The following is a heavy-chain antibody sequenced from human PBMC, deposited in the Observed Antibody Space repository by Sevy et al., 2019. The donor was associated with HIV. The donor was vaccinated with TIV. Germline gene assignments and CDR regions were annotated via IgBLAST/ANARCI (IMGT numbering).Heavy chain of an antibody. CDR1: GFTFSTYA. V-gene: IGHV3-30-3*01. J-gene: IGHJ4*02. Sequence: GGCLRLSCAVSGFTFSTYAMHWVRQAPGKGLECVAIVSSDGSEINYADSVKGRFTISRDNSRNTLYLQMNSLRTEDTALYYCASDQLGSIDYWGQGTLVTVSS. CDR2: VSSDGSEI. CDR3: ASDQLGSIDY. D-gene: IGHD6-13*01.